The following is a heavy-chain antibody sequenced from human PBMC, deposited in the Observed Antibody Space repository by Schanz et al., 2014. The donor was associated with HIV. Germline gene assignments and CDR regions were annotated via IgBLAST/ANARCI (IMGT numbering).Heavy chain of an antibody. CDR3: ARTYTGDWSTGAD. V-gene: IGHV1-69*06. D-gene: IGHD2-21*02. J-gene: IGHJ4*02. CDR2: FNVMLSKI. Sequence: QVQLVQSGAEVTKTGSSVKVSCKASGGTFRSNAITWVRQAPGQGLEWIGHFNVMLSKINSAQKFQGRVTITADKSTSTVYMDLSSLRSEDTAVYYCARTYTGDWSTGADWGQGTLVTVSS. CDR1: GGTFRSNA.